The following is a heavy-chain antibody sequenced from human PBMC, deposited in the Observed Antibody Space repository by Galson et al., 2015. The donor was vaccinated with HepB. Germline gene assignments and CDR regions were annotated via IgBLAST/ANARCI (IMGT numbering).Heavy chain of an antibody. CDR1: GYSFTSYD. V-gene: IGHV1-8*01. CDR3: ARGPRVAGLYFDF. D-gene: IGHD6-19*01. Sequence: SVKVSCKASGYSFTSYDIHWVRQVTGQGLEWMGWMSPKSGDTGYAQKFQGRVTMSRDTSMRTAFMEMRSLTTEDTSVYFCARGPRVAGLYFDFWGQGVLVRVSS. J-gene: IGHJ4*02. CDR2: MSPKSGDT.